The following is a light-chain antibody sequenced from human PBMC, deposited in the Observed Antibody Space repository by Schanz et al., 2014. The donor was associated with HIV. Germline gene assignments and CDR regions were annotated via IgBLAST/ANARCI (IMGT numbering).Light chain of an antibody. Sequence: QSALTQPASVSGSPGQSITISCTGTSSDVGGYNYVSWYQQHPGKAPKLMIYEVSKRPSGVPDRFSGSKSGNTASLTISGLQAEDEADYYCSSYTSSSTLSVFGGGTKVTVL. CDR2: EVS. J-gene: IGLJ3*02. CDR3: SSYTSSSTLSV. CDR1: SSDVGGYNY. V-gene: IGLV2-14*01.